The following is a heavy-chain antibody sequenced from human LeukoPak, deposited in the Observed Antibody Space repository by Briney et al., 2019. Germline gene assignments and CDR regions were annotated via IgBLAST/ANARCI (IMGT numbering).Heavy chain of an antibody. CDR3: ARDQGRSGYYYMDV. Sequence: SETLSLTCTVSGGSISSGGYYWSWIRQHPGKGLEWIGYIYYSGSTYYNPSLKSRVTISVDTSKNQFSLKLSSVTAADTAVYYCARDQGRSGYYYMDVWGKGTTVTVSS. D-gene: IGHD3-3*01. J-gene: IGHJ6*03. CDR2: IYYSGST. CDR1: GGSISSGGYY. V-gene: IGHV4-31*03.